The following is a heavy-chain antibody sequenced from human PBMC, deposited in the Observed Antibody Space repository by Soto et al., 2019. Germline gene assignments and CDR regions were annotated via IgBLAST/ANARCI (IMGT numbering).Heavy chain of an antibody. Sequence: GASVKVSCKASGGTFSSYAISWVRQAPGQGLEWMGGIIPIFGTANYAQKFQGRVTITADESTSTAYMELSSLRSEDTAVYYCARDRSSGYSYGYGIGFWFDPWGQGTLVTVSS. D-gene: IGHD5-18*01. V-gene: IGHV1-69*13. CDR3: ARDRSSGYSYGYGIGFWFDP. J-gene: IGHJ5*02. CDR2: IIPIFGTA. CDR1: GGTFSSYA.